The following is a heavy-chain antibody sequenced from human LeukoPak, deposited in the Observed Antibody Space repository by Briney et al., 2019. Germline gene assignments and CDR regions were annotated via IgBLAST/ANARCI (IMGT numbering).Heavy chain of an antibody. CDR2: INPNNGGT. CDR1: GYTFTGYY. Sequence: ASVKVSCKASGYTFTGYYIHWVRHWVRQAPGQGLEWMGWINPNNGGTNYAQKFLGRVTMTRDTSISTAYMELSRLRSDDTAVYYCARAVVPAAHGYWGQGTLVTVSS. CDR3: ARAVVPAAHGY. J-gene: IGHJ4*02. V-gene: IGHV1-2*02. D-gene: IGHD2-2*01.